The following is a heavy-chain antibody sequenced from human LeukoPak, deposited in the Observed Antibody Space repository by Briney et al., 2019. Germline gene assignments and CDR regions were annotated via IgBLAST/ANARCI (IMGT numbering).Heavy chain of an antibody. V-gene: IGHV3-23*01. D-gene: IGHD3-10*01. CDR2: ISGSGAMT. CDR3: VKDRVDGSGSQFDS. CDR1: GFTLSNHA. Sequence: GGSLRFSCAASGFTLSNHAMIWVRQAPGKGLEWVSSISGSGAMTYYADSVKGRFTISRDNAMDTLYLQMNSLRADDTAVYYCVKDRVDGSGSQFDSWGQGSLVIVSS. J-gene: IGHJ4*02.